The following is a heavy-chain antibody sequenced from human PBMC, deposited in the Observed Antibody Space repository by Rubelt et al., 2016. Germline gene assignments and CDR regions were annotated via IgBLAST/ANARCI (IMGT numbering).Heavy chain of an antibody. Sequence: EVQLVESGGGLVQPGGSLRLSCAASGFTVSSNCMSWVCQAPGKGIEWVSVIYSGGSTYYADTVKGSFTISRGNSKSTLYLQVNSLRAEDTAVYYCARNWGFDYWGQGTLVTVSS. V-gene: IGHV3-66*01. CDR2: IYSGGST. CDR1: GFTVSSNC. J-gene: IGHJ4*02. D-gene: IGHD7-27*01. CDR3: ARNWGFDY.